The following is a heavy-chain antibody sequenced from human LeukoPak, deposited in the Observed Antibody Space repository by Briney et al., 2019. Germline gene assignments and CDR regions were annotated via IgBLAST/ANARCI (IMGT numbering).Heavy chain of an antibody. J-gene: IGHJ4*02. D-gene: IGHD3-9*01. CDR2: ISGSGGST. CDR3: AKGYDDILTGLDY. V-gene: IGHV3-23*01. Sequence: GGSLRLSCAASGFTLSSCVMTWVRQAPGKGLEGVSGISGSGGSTYYADPVKGRFTISRDISKNTLYLQMNSLRAEDTAVYYCAKGYDDILTGLDYWGQGTLVTVSS. CDR1: GFTLSSCV.